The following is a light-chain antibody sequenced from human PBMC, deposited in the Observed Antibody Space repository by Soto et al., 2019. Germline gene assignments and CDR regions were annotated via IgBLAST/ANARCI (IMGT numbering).Light chain of an antibody. CDR1: QSVSSNY. CDR2: GAS. V-gene: IGKV3-20*01. Sequence: DIVLAQSPGTLSLSPGERATLYCRASQSVSSNYLAWYQQRPGQPPNLLIFGASHRAPDIPDRFSGSGSGTDFTLTISRLEPEDFAVYYCQQYGSSIQTFGQGTKVDIK. J-gene: IGKJ1*01. CDR3: QQYGSSIQT.